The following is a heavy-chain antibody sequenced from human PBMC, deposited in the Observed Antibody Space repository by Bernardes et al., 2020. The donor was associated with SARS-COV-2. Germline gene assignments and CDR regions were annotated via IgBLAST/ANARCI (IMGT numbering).Heavy chain of an antibody. CDR2: IYYSGST. CDR3: ARHCEGYSGFDGSGYYYYGIDV. CDR1: GGSISSSSYY. D-gene: IGHD5-12*01. V-gene: IGHV4-39*01. Sequence: SETLSLTCTVSGGSISSSSYYWGWVRQPPGKGPEWIGYIYYSGSTYYSPSLKSRVIMSVDTSRNQFSLRVNSVTATDTAVYFCARHCEGYSGFDGSGYYYYGIDVWGQGATVTVSS. J-gene: IGHJ6*02.